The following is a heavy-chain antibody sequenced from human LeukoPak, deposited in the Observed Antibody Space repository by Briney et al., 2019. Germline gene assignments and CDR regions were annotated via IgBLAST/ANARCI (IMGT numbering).Heavy chain of an antibody. D-gene: IGHD3-10*02. CDR2: ISAYNGKT. V-gene: IGHV1-18*01. Sequence: ASVKVSCKASGYTFTSYGTSWVRQAPGQGLEWMGWISAYNGKTNYAQKLQGRVTMTTDTSTSTAYMELRSLRSDDTAVYYCARLVITLYGDWYFDLWGRGTLVTVSS. CDR3: ARLVITLYGDWYFDL. CDR1: GYTFTSYG. J-gene: IGHJ2*01.